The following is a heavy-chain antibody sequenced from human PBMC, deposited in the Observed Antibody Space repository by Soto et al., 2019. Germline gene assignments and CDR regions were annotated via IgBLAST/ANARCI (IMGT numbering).Heavy chain of an antibody. D-gene: IGHD6-13*01. Sequence: GASVKVSCKTSGYTCTVHHIHCVLQAPVQWLEWMGWINPESGGTNSAQKFQGWVTMTRDTSISTVYLELSRLSSDDTAVYYCARGGRSAAVVSAYGMDVWGQGTTVTVSS. CDR3: ARGGRSAAVVSAYGMDV. CDR2: INPESGGT. V-gene: IGHV1-2*04. J-gene: IGHJ6*02. CDR1: GYTCTVHH.